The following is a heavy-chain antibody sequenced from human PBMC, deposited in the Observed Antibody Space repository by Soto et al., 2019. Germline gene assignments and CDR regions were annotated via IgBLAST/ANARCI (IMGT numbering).Heavy chain of an antibody. D-gene: IGHD3-22*01. CDR3: ARVVDYDSSGYYYGNWFDP. J-gene: IGHJ5*02. Sequence: PAGSLRLSCAASAFTVSSNYMSWVRQAPGKGLEWVSVIYSGGSTYYADSVKGRFTISRDNSKNTLYLQMNSLRAEDTAVYYCARVVDYDSSGYYYGNWFDPWGQGTLVTVSS. CDR1: AFTVSSNY. CDR2: IYSGGST. V-gene: IGHV3-66*01.